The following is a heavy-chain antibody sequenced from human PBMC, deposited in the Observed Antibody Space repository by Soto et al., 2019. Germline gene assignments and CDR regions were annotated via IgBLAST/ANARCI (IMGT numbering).Heavy chain of an antibody. CDR2: ISGSGGST. CDR1: GFTFSSYA. Sequence: PGGSLRLSCAASGFTFSSYAMSWVRQAPGKGLEWVSAISGSGGSTYYADSVKGRFTISRDNSKNTLYLQMNSLRAEDTAVYYCARAGIAARRGYYYGMDVWGQGTTVTVSS. D-gene: IGHD6-6*01. V-gene: IGHV3-23*01. CDR3: ARAGIAARRGYYYGMDV. J-gene: IGHJ6*02.